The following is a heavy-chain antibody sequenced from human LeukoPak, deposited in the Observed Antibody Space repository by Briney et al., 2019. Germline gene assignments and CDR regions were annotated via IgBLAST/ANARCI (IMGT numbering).Heavy chain of an antibody. D-gene: IGHD6-19*01. CDR1: GDSVSINSAA. CDR3: ARSPSPYSSGWYFDY. Sequence: SQTLSLTCAISGDSVSINSAAWNWIRQSPSRGLEWLGRSYQRSKWYNDYAVSVKSRITINPDISKNQFSLQLNSVTPEDTAVYYCARSPSPYSSGWYFDYWGQGTLVTVSS. V-gene: IGHV6-1*01. J-gene: IGHJ4*02. CDR2: SYQRSKWYN.